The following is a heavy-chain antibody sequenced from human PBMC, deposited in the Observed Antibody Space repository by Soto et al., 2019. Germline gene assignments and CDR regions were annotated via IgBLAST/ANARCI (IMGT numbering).Heavy chain of an antibody. CDR3: ASPCGGVDTVSNYHYYGMHL. V-gene: IGHV1-69*13. J-gene: IGHJ6*02. CDR2: IIPIFGTA. D-gene: IGHD5-18*01. CDR1: GCTFSSYA. Sequence: ASVKVSCKACGCTFSSYASSWVRQAPGQGLEWMGGIIPIFGTANYAQKFQGRVTITADESTSTAYMELSSLRSEDTAVYYCASPCGGVDTVSNYHYYGMHLWGQGPPVTVSS.